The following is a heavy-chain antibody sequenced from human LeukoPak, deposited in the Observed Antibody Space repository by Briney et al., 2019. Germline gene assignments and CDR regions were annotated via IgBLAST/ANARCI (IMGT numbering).Heavy chain of an antibody. CDR3: ARDFLSYDGSENHFEDTFDI. V-gene: IGHV1-18*01. D-gene: IGHD3-22*01. Sequence: ASVKVSCKASGYTFSTYGISWVRQAPGQGLEWMGWISAFKGNTNYAQKLQGRVTMTTDTSTTTAYMELRSLSSDDTAVYYCARDFLSYDGSENHFEDTFDIWGQGTMVTASS. CDR1: GYTFSTYG. J-gene: IGHJ3*02. CDR2: ISAFKGNT.